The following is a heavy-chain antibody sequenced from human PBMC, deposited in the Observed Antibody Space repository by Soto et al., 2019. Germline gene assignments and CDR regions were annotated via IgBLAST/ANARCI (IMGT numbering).Heavy chain of an antibody. CDR1: GFTFSSYA. CDR3: AKEGSKAAAGTFNYYYGMDV. CDR2: ISGSGGST. D-gene: IGHD6-13*01. J-gene: IGHJ6*02. V-gene: IGHV3-23*01. Sequence: GGSLRLSCAASGFTFSSYAMSWVRQAPGKGLEWVSAISGSGGSTYYADSVKGRFTISRDNSKNTLYLQMNSLRAEDTAVYYCAKEGSKAAAGTFNYYYGMDVWGQGTTVTVSS.